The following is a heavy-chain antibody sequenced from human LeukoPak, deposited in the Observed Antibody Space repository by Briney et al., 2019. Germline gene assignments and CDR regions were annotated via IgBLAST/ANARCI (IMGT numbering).Heavy chain of an antibody. CDR1: GFTFSSYW. V-gene: IGHV3-74*01. CDR3: VRQAGSGTYYRGFDV. CDR2: ISTDGSNT. Sequence: PGGSLRLSCAASGFTFSSYWMHWVRQGPGKGLVWVSRISTDGSNTNYADSVKGRFTFSRDNAKNTLYLQMNSLRAEDTAVYYCVRQAGSGTYYRGFDVWGQGTTVTVSS. D-gene: IGHD3-10*01. J-gene: IGHJ6*02.